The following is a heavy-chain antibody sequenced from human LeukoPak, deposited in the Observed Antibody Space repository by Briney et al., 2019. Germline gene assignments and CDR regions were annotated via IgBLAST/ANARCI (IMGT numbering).Heavy chain of an antibody. V-gene: IGHV1-2*02. CDR1: GYTFTGYY. D-gene: IGHD5-12*01. J-gene: IGHJ4*02. CDR2: INPNSGGT. Sequence: ASVTVSRTASGYTFTGYYMHWVRQAPGQGLEWMGWINPNSGGTNYAQKFQGRVTMTRDTSISTAYMELSRLRSDDTAVYYCARGRYSGYDYVYWGQGTLVSVSS. CDR3: ARGRYSGYDYVY.